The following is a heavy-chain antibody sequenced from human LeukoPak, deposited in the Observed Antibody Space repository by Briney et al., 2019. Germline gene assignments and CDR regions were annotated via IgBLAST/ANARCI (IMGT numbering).Heavy chain of an antibody. Sequence: SQTLSLTCAISGDSVSSNSAAWNWIRQSPSRGLEWLGRTYYRSKWYNDYAVSVKSRITINPDTSKNQFSLQLNSVTPEDTAVYYCAKMQQRGVLRAFDIWGQGTMVTVSS. CDR2: TYYRSKWYN. CDR1: GDSVSSNSAA. J-gene: IGHJ3*02. CDR3: AKMQQRGVLRAFDI. D-gene: IGHD3-10*01. V-gene: IGHV6-1*01.